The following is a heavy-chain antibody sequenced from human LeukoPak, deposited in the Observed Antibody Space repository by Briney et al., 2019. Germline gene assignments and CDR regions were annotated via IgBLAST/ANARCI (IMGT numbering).Heavy chain of an antibody. V-gene: IGHV6-1*01. Sequence: SQTLSLTCAISGDSVSRNSAAWNWIRQSPSRGLEWLGRTYYRSKWYNDYAVSVKSRITINPDTSKNQFSLQLNSVTPEDTAVYYCARDFGGNNWNLPSYCMDVWGQGTTVTVSS. CDR2: TYYRSKWYN. J-gene: IGHJ6*02. D-gene: IGHD1-7*01. CDR3: ARDFGGNNWNLPSYCMDV. CDR1: GDSVSRNSAA.